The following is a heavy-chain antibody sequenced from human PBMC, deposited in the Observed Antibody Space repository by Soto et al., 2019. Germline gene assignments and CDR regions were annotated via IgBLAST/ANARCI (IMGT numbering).Heavy chain of an antibody. D-gene: IGHD2-8*01. J-gene: IGHJ4*02. V-gene: IGHV3-23*01. CDR2: ISGSGGST. CDR3: AKTPYCTNGVCYTVDY. CDR1: GFTFSSYA. Sequence: GGSLRLSCAASGFTFSSYAMSWVRQAPGKGLEWVSAISGSGGSTYYADSVKGRFTISRDNSKNTLYLQMNSLRAEDTAVYYCAKTPYCTNGVCYTVDYWGQGTLVTVSS.